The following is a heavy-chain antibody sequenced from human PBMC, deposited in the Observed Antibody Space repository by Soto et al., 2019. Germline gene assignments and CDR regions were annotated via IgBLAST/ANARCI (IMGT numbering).Heavy chain of an antibody. CDR1: GGSVTSGNYY. Sequence: SETLSLTCTVSGGSVTSGNYYWSWIRQPPGKGLEWIGHIYYSGSTNYNPSLKSRVTISVDASKNQFSLKLSSVTAADTAIYYCARGPVVTPFVDYWGQGALVTVS. V-gene: IGHV4-61*01. D-gene: IGHD2-21*02. CDR2: IYYSGST. J-gene: IGHJ4*02. CDR3: ARGPVVTPFVDY.